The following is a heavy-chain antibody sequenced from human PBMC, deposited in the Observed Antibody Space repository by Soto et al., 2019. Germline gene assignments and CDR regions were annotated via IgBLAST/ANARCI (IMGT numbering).Heavy chain of an antibody. V-gene: IGHV4-30-2*01. CDR2: IYHSGST. D-gene: IGHD3-22*01. J-gene: IGHJ4*02. Sequence: NPSETLSLTCAVSGGSISSGGYSWSWIRQPPGKGLEWIGYIYHSGSTYYNPSLKSRVTISVDRSKNQFSLKLSSVTAADTAVYYCARGCTSSGYYCDYWGQGTLVTVSS. CDR1: GGSISSGGYS. CDR3: ARGCTSSGYYCDY.